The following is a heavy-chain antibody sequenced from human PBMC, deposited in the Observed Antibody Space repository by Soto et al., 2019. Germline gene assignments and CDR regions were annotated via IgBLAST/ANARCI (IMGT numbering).Heavy chain of an antibody. CDR3: ARDLLIPYYDILTGYCP. Sequence: GGSLRLSCAASGFTFSSYSMNWVRQAPGKGLEWVSYISSSSSTIYYADSVKGRFTISRDNAKNSLYLQMNSLRDEDTAVYYCARDLLIPYYDILTGYCPWGQGTLVTVSS. J-gene: IGHJ5*02. CDR2: ISSSSSTI. D-gene: IGHD3-9*01. CDR1: GFTFSSYS. V-gene: IGHV3-48*02.